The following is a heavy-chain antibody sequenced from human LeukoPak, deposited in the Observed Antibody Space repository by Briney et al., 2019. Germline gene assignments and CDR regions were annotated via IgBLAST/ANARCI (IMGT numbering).Heavy chain of an antibody. Sequence: SSETLSLTCTVSGGSISSYYWSWIRQPAGKGLEWIGRIYTSGSTNYNPSLKSRVTMSVDTSKNQFSLRLSSVTAADTAVYYCANSPSPLTFDIWGQGTMVTVSS. CDR2: IYTSGST. V-gene: IGHV4-4*07. D-gene: IGHD2-21*01. CDR1: GGSISSYY. J-gene: IGHJ3*02. CDR3: ANSPSPLTFDI.